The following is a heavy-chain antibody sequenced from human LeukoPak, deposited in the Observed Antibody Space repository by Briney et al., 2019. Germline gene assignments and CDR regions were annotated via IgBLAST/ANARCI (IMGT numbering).Heavy chain of an antibody. D-gene: IGHD4-17*01. CDR3: AKLPTTRAESLKNYGVDY. V-gene: IGHV3-23*01. J-gene: IGHJ4*02. Sequence: PGGSLRLSCAASGFTFSSDVMSWVRDAPGNGLEGVSAISGSGGSTYYADSVKGRFTISRDDAKNSLYLQMNSLRAEDTALYYCAKLPTTRAESLKNYGVDYWGQGTLVTVSS. CDR2: ISGSGGST. CDR1: GFTFSSDV.